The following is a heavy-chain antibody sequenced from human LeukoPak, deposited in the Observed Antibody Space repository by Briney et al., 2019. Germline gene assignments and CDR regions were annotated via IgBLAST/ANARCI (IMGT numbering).Heavy chain of an antibody. Sequence: GASVKVSCKASGGTFSSYAISWVRQAPGQVLVWMGRIIPILGIANYAQKFQGRVTITADKSTSTAYMELSSLRSEDTAVYYCATGTYYDFWSGYYFNYWGQGTLVTVSS. J-gene: IGHJ4*02. D-gene: IGHD3-3*01. CDR2: IIPILGIA. V-gene: IGHV1-69*04. CDR3: ATGTYYDFWSGYYFNY. CDR1: GGTFSSYA.